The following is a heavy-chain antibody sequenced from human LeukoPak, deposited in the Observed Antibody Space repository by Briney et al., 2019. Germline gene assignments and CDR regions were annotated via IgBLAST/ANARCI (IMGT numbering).Heavy chain of an antibody. D-gene: IGHD6-19*01. V-gene: IGHV4-59*01. J-gene: IGHJ3*02. CDR2: IYYSGST. Sequence: GSLRLSCAASGFPLRRYAMSWVRQAPGKGLEWIGYIYYSGSTNYNPSLKSRVTISVDTSKNQFSLKLSSVTAADTAVYYCARDPGAVADARAFDIWGQGTMVTVSS. CDR1: GFPLRRYA. CDR3: ARDPGAVADARAFDI.